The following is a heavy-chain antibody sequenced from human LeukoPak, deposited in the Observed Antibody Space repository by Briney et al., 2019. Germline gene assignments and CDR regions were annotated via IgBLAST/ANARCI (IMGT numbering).Heavy chain of an antibody. J-gene: IGHJ4*02. CDR1: A. D-gene: IGHD3-22*01. CDR2: LSWNGASS. CDR3: AKAGTHYRDDSGNGYYNYFEN. V-gene: IGHV3-9*01. Sequence: AMHWVRQTPGKGLEWVSGLSWNGASSDYSDSVKGRFTISRDNAKNSLHLQMNSLRAEDTALYFCAKAGTHYRDDSGNGYYNYFENWGQGTPVTVSS.